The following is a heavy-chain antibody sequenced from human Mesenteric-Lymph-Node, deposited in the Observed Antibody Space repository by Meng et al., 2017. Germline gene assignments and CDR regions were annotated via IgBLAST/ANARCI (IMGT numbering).Heavy chain of an antibody. Sequence: GESLKISCAASGFTFSSYGMHWVRQAPGKGLEWVAVIWYDGSNKYYADSVKGRFTISRDNSKNTLYLQMNSLRAEDTAVYYCASYVLRGSWFDPWGQGTLVTVSS. J-gene: IGHJ5*02. CDR2: IWYDGSNK. CDR1: GFTFSSYG. CDR3: ASYVLRGSWFDP. V-gene: IGHV3-33*01. D-gene: IGHD3-16*01.